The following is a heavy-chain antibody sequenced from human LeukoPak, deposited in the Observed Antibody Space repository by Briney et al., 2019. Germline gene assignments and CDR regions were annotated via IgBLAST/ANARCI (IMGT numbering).Heavy chain of an antibody. CDR2: INSYNGNT. V-gene: IGHV1-18*01. J-gene: IGHJ4*02. Sequence: ASVKVSCKASDYTFTSYGISWVRQAPGQGLEWMGWINSYNGNTKYAQKLQGRVTMTTDTSTSTAYMELRSLRSDDTAVYYCARGSSGWLARDYWGQGTLVTVSS. CDR3: ARGSSGWLARDY. CDR1: DYTFTSYG. D-gene: IGHD6-19*01.